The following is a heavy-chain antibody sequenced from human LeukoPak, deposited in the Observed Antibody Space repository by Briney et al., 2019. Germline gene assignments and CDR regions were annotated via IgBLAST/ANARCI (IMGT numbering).Heavy chain of an antibody. J-gene: IGHJ6*03. CDR1: GYTFTSYG. Sequence: GASVKVSCKASGYTFTSYGISWVRQAPGQGLEWMGWISAYNGNTNYAQKLQGRVTMTTDTSTSTAYMELRSLRSDDTAVYYCARDMMVRGVQYYYYYYMDVWGKGTTVTVSS. CDR3: ARDMMVRGVQYYYYYYMDV. V-gene: IGHV1-18*01. CDR2: ISAYNGNT. D-gene: IGHD3-10*01.